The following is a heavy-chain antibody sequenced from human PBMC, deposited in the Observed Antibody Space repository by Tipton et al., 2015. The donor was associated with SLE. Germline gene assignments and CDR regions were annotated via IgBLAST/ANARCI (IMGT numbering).Heavy chain of an antibody. J-gene: IGHJ1*01. CDR1: GASISSSTYY. CDR3: ARSQSSSWYGYFQH. D-gene: IGHD6-13*01. V-gene: IGHV4-39*07. CDR2: FSYSGGP. Sequence: TLSLTCSVSGASISSSTYYWAWIRQPPGKGLEWIVSFSYSGGPYYKPTLNSRVTISVDTSKNQFSLKMTSVTAADTAVYYCARSQSSSWYGYFQHWGQGTPVTVSS.